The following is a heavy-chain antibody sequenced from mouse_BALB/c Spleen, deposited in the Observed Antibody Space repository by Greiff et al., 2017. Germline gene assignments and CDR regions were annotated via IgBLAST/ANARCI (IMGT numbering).Heavy chain of an antibody. D-gene: IGHD2-4*01. V-gene: IGHV3-6*02. CDR2: ISYDGSN. CDR3: ARVYEYDVEWFAY. J-gene: IGHJ3*01. CDR1: GYSFTSGYF. Sequence: EVKLMESGPGLVKPSQSLSLTCSVTGYSFTSGYFWNWIRQFPGNKLEWMGYISYDGSNNYNPSLKNRISITRDTSKNQFFLKLNSVTTEDTATYYCARVYEYDVEWFAYWGQGTLVTVSA.